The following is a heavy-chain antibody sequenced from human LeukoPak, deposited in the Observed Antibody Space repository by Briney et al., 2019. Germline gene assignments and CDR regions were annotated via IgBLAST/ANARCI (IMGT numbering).Heavy chain of an antibody. CDR1: GHTFTSYD. CDR3: ARPSHVNYCSGGSCYRSLIY. V-gene: IGHV1-8*01. D-gene: IGHD2-15*01. CDR2: MNPNSGNT. J-gene: IGHJ4*02. Sequence: ASVKVSCKASGHTFTSYDINWVRQATGQGLEWMGWMNPNSGNTGYAQKFQGRVTMTRNTSISTAYMELSSLRSEDTAVYYCARPSHVNYCSGGSCYRSLIYWGQGTLVTVSS.